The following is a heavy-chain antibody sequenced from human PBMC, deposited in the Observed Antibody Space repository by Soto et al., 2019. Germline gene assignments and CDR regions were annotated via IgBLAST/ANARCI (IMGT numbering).Heavy chain of an antibody. Sequence: GGSLRLSCAASGFTFSGSAMHWVRQASGKGLEWVGRIRSKANSYATAYAASVKGRFTISRDDSKNTAYLQMNSLKTEDTAVYYCTRGGVPAAKYYYYGMDVWGQGTKVTVSS. CDR1: GFTFSGSA. CDR3: TRGGVPAAKYYYYGMDV. D-gene: IGHD2-2*01. V-gene: IGHV3-73*01. CDR2: IRSKANSYAT. J-gene: IGHJ6*02.